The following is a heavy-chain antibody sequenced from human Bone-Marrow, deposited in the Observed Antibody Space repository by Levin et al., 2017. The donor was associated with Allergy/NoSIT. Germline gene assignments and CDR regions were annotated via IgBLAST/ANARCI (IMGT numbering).Heavy chain of an antibody. V-gene: IGHV4-31*03. Sequence: TLSLTCTVSGGSISGGGYYWSWIRQHPGKGLEWIGYIYYSGNTYYNPSLKSRVIISVVTSKNQLSLKLTSVTVADTAVHYCARFNGYDFDYWGQGTLVTVSS. CDR2: IYYSGNT. CDR3: ARFNGYDFDY. D-gene: IGHD5-12*01. CDR1: GGSISGGGYY. J-gene: IGHJ4*02.